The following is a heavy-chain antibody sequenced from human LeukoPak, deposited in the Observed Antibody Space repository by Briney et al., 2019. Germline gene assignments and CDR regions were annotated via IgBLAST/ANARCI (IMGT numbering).Heavy chain of an antibody. D-gene: IGHD6-6*01. V-gene: IGHV4-4*07. CDR2: IYTSGST. CDR3: ARKVAARRGVRPLSKFDP. Sequence: SETLSLTCTVSGGSISSYYWSWIRQPAGKGLEWIGRIYTSGSTNYNPSLKSRVTMSVDTSKNQFSLKLSSVTAADTAVYYCARKVAARRGVRPLSKFDPWGQGTLVTVSS. CDR1: GGSISSYY. J-gene: IGHJ5*02.